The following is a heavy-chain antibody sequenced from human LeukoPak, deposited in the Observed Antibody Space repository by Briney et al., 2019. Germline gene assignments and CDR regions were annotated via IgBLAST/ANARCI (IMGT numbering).Heavy chain of an antibody. J-gene: IGHJ3*02. CDR2: IHYSGLT. V-gene: IGHV4-59*02. Sequence: SETLSLTCTVSGGSVNGYYWNWIRQAPGKGLEWIGFIHYSGLTVYSPSLQSRVSMSVDTSRNQFSLDLSSVTAADTALYYCARSPYYYDSSGPGPDDAFDIWGQGTMVTVSS. CDR1: GGSVNGYY. CDR3: ARSPYYYDSSGPGPDDAFDI. D-gene: IGHD3-22*01.